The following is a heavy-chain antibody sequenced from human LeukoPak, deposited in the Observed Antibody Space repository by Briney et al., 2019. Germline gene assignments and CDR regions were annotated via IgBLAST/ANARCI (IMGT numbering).Heavy chain of an antibody. CDR3: ARASMVRGVIIKALDY. D-gene: IGHD3-10*01. V-gene: IGHV1-2*02. Sequence: ASVKVSCKASGYTFTGYYMHWVRQAPGQGLEWMGWINPNSGGTNYAQKFQGRVTMTRDTSISTAYMELSRLRSDDTAVYYCARASMVRGVIIKALDYWGQGTLVTVSS. J-gene: IGHJ4*02. CDR1: GYTFTGYY. CDR2: INPNSGGT.